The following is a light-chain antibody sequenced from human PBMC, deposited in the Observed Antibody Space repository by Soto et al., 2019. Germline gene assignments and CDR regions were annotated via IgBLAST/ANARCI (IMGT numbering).Light chain of an antibody. CDR1: SSDVGGYNA. Sequence: QSALTQPASVSGSPGQSITISCSGSSSDVGGYNAVSWYQQHLGKVPKLVIYGLSDRPSGISSRFSASKSGNTVSLTISGLQAEDEADYYCSSYASGGSYVFGTGTKLTVL. V-gene: IGLV2-14*03. CDR3: SSYASGGSYV. CDR2: GLS. J-gene: IGLJ1*01.